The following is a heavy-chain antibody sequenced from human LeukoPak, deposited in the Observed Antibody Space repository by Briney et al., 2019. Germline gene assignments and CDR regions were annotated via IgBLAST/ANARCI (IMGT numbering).Heavy chain of an antibody. V-gene: IGHV1-69*01. Sequence: SVKVSCKASGGTFISYAISWVRQAPGQGLEWMGGIIPIFGTANYAQKLQGRVTITADESTSTAYMELSSLRSEDTAVYYCARCSMAARNYYYYGMDVWGQGTTVTVSS. CDR3: ARCSMAARNYYYYGMDV. CDR1: GGTFISYA. D-gene: IGHD6-6*01. J-gene: IGHJ6*02. CDR2: IIPIFGTA.